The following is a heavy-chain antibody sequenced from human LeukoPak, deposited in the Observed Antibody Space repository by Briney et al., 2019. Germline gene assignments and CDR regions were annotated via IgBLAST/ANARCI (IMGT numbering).Heavy chain of an antibody. CDR3: ARCKIGSHFDY. Sequence: PGGSLRLSCAVSGLTVSNTYMSWVRQAPGKGLELVSVIYIGGSAYYGDSVKGRFTISRDSSENTVYLQMTSLRVEDTAVYYCARCKIGSHFDYWGQGTLVTVSS. CDR2: IYIGGSA. CDR1: GLTVSNTY. J-gene: IGHJ4*02. V-gene: IGHV3-53*01. D-gene: IGHD1-26*01.